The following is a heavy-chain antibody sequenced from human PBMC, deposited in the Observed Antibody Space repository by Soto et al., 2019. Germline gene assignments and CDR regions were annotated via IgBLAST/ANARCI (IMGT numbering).Heavy chain of an antibody. Sequence: QVQLVQSGAEVKKPGSSVKVSCKASGGSFSSYTISWVRQAPGQGLEWMGRIIPILGIANYAQKFQGRVTITADKSTSTAYMELSSLRSEDTAVYYCARLRDSDGMDVWGQGTTVTVSS. J-gene: IGHJ6*02. V-gene: IGHV1-69*02. D-gene: IGHD1-26*01. CDR1: GGSFSSYT. CDR2: IIPILGIA. CDR3: ARLRDSDGMDV.